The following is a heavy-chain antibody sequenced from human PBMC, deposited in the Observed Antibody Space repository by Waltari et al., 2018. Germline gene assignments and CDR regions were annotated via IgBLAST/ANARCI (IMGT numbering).Heavy chain of an antibody. D-gene: IGHD2-21*01. J-gene: IGHJ4*02. CDR2: INHSGYS. CDR1: GGSCRGYF. V-gene: IGHV4-34*02. Sequence: QVQLQQWGAGLSKPSETLSLTCADDGGSCRGYFWSWLRQPPGKGLEWIGEINHSGYSSYNSSLKSRVTISVDTSKNQFSLKLTSVTAADTAVYYCASWGGPANYFDYWGQGTLVSVSS. CDR3: ASWGGPANYFDY.